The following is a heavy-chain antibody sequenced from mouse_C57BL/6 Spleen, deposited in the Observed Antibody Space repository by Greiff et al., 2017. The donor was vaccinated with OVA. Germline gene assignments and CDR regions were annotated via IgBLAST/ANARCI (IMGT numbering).Heavy chain of an antibody. CDR2: LSSGSSTI. Sequence: EVKLVGSGGGLVKPGGSLKLSCAASGFTFSDYGMHWVRQAPEKGLEWVAYLSSGSSTIYYADTVKGRFTISRDNAKNTLFLQMTSLRSEDTAMYYCARGDDYDPHYAMDYWGQGTSVTVSS. CDR1: GFTFSDYG. J-gene: IGHJ4*01. V-gene: IGHV5-17*01. D-gene: IGHD2-4*01. CDR3: ARGDDYDPHYAMDY.